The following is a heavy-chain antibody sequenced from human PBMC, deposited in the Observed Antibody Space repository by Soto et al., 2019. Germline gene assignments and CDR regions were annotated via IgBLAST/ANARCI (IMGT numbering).Heavy chain of an antibody. Sequence: QVQLVQSGTEVKKPGSSVKVSCKASGGTFRNYPINWVRQAPGQGLEWMGSIFPLTDIPDYAQNFQARLTISADKSASTAYIELSSLTSDDTGMYFCARGPLVVLNYFESWGQGTLVTVSS. V-gene: IGHV1-69*02. J-gene: IGHJ4*02. CDR3: ARGPLVVLNYFES. CDR1: GGTFRNYP. CDR2: IFPLTDIP.